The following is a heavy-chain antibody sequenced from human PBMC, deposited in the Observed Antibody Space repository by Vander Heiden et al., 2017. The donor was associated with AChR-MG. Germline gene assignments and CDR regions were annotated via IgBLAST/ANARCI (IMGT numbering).Heavy chain of an antibody. J-gene: IGHJ4*02. CDR1: GFTCGDYA. D-gene: IGHD4-17*01. V-gene: IGHV3-49*03. CDR2: IRSKAYGGTT. Sequence: EVQLVESGGGLVQPGRSLRLSCPASGFTCGDYAMSWFRQAPGKGLEWVGFIRSKAYGGTTEYAASVKGRFTISRDDSKSIAYLQMNSLKTEDTAVYYCTRYGDYVFDYWGQGTLVTVSS. CDR3: TRYGDYVFDY.